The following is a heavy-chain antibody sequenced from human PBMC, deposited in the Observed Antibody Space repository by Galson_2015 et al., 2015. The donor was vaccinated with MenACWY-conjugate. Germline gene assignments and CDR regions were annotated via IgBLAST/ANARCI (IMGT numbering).Heavy chain of an antibody. D-gene: IGHD1-26*01. CDR3: ARHPPGGRGMDV. V-gene: IGHV5-51*01. CDR2: VSPGDSNT. CDR1: GYSFSTYW. J-gene: IGHJ6*02. Sequence: QSGAEVKKPGESLKISCKGSGYSFSTYWIAWVRQLPGKGLEWMGLVSPGDSNTRYSPAFHGQVPISADKSISTAYLQLHSLQASDTAMYYCARHPPGGRGMDVWGQGTTVTVSS.